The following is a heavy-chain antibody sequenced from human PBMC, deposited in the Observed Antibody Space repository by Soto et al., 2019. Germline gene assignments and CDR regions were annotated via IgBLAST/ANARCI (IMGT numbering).Heavy chain of an antibody. Sequence: EVQLVESGGGLVQPGGSLRLSCAASGFTVSSNYMSWVRQALGKGLEWVSVIYSGGSTYYADSVKGRFTISRDNSKNTLYLQMNSLRAEDTAVYYCARETNETDYGPFDYWGQGTLVTVSS. CDR1: GFTVSSNY. CDR2: IYSGGST. V-gene: IGHV3-66*01. CDR3: ARETNETDYGPFDY. D-gene: IGHD4-17*01. J-gene: IGHJ4*02.